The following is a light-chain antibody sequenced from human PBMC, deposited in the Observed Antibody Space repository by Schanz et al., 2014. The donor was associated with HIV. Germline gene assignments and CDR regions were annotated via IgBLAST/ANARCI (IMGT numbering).Light chain of an antibody. V-gene: IGKV1-17*03. CDR3: QQTSAFPRT. J-gene: IGKJ1*01. Sequence: DIQMTQSPSTLSASVGDRVTITCRASQDIRNHLAWFQQKPGKVPQRLIYAASSLQSGVPSRFSGSGSGTEFTLTISSLQPEDFATYYCQQTSAFPRTFGQGTTVEVK. CDR2: AAS. CDR1: QDIRNH.